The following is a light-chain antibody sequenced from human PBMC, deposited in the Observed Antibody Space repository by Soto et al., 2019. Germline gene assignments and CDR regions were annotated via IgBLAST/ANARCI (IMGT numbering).Light chain of an antibody. Sequence: DIQMTQSPSSLSASVGDRVTITCRASQGITNSLAWYQQKPGKVPRLLMYGASNLQSGVSSRFAGSGSGTEFTLSISSLQPGYVATYYCQQYTCVPLTFCGGTKVDIK. CDR3: QQYTCVPLT. V-gene: IGKV1-27*01. J-gene: IGKJ4*01. CDR2: GAS. CDR1: QGITNS.